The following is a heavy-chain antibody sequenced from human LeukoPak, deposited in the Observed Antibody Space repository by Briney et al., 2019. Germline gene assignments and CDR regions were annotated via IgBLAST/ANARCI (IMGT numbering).Heavy chain of an antibody. V-gene: IGHV3-48*03. CDR2: ISSSGSTI. Sequence: PGGSLRLSCAASGFTFSSYEMNWVRQAPGKGLEWVSYISSSGSTIYYADSVKGRFTISRDNAKNSLYLQMNSLRAEDTAVYYCARVGGDGYRVWDFDYWGQGTLVTVSS. CDR3: ARVGGDGYRVWDFDY. CDR1: GFTFSSYE. D-gene: IGHD5-24*01. J-gene: IGHJ4*02.